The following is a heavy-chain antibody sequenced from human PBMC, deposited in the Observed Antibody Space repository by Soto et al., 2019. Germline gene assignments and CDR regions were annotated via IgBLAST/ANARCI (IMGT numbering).Heavy chain of an antibody. Sequence: QVQLQESGPGLVKPSETLSLTCTVSGGSISSYYWSWIRQPPGKGLEWIGYIYYSGSTNYNPSLKSRVTISVDTSKNQFSLKLSSVTAADTAVYYCARGGYFDWLIPFDIWGQGTMVTVSS. CDR2: IYYSGST. CDR1: GGSISSYY. J-gene: IGHJ3*02. V-gene: IGHV4-59*01. D-gene: IGHD3-9*01. CDR3: ARGGYFDWLIPFDI.